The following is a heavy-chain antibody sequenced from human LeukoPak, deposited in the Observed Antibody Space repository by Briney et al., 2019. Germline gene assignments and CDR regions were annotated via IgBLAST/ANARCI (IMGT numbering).Heavy chain of an antibody. V-gene: IGHV3-74*01. CDR1: GLTFSSHW. CDR3: ANSPLYCSGGSCYSFDY. Sequence: GSLRLSCAASGLTFSSHWMHWVRQPPGKGLVWVSRIPNDGSSTTYADSVKGRFTISRDNSKNTLYLQMNSLRAEDTAVYYCANSPLYCSGGSCYSFDYWGQGTLVTVSS. CDR2: IPNDGSST. D-gene: IGHD2-15*01. J-gene: IGHJ4*02.